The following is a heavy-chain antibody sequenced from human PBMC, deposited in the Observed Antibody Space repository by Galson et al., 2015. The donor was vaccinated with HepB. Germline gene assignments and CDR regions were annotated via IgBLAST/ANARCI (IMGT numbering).Heavy chain of an antibody. CDR2: INAGNGNT. CDR3: AGDPYCSSTSCYDNWFDP. D-gene: IGHD2-2*01. CDR1: GYTFTSYT. J-gene: IGHJ5*02. Sequence: SVKVSCKASGYTFTSYTLHWVRQAPGQRLEWMGWINAGNGNTKYSQRFQGRVTITRDTSASTAYMELSSRRSEDTAVYYCAGDPYCSSTSCYDNWFDPWGQGTLVTVSS. V-gene: IGHV1-3*01.